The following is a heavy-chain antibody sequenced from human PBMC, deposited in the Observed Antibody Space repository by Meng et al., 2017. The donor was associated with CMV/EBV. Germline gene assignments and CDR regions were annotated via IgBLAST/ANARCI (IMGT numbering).Heavy chain of an antibody. V-gene: IGHV1-69*12. CDR1: GGTFSSYA. J-gene: IGHJ4*02. D-gene: IGHD1-20*01. CDR2: IIPIFGTA. Sequence: QVQLLQARAEGRKPRVSGEVSCKASGGTFSSYAISWGRQAPGQGLEWMGGIIPIFGTANYAQKFQGRVTITADESTSTAYMELSSLRSEDTAVYYCAREGNNWNDVPFDYWGQGTLVTVSS. CDR3: AREGNNWNDVPFDY.